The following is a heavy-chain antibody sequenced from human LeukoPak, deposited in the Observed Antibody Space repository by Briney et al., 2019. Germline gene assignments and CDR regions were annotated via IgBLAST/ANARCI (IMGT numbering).Heavy chain of an antibody. CDR1: GGSVSDYY. Sequence: SETLSLTCTVSGGSVSDYYWSWIRQPPGKGLEWIGYIYYSGSTNYNPSLKSRVTISVDTSKNQFSLKLSSVTAADTAVYYCARWGSGYFDYWGQGTLVTVSS. V-gene: IGHV4-59*02. CDR2: IYYSGST. D-gene: IGHD2-15*01. CDR3: ARWGSGYFDY. J-gene: IGHJ4*02.